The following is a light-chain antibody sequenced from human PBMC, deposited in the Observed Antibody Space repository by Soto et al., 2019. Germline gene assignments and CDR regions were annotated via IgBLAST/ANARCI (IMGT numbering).Light chain of an antibody. CDR2: GAS. J-gene: IGKJ1*01. CDR3: QQYVSSPWA. Sequence: EIVLAQSPGTLSLSPGERATLSCRASQSVTNSFLAWYQQKPGQAPRLLIYGASRRATGIPDRFTGSGSGTDFTLTISRLEPEDFAVSYCQQYVSSPWAFGQRTKVDIK. CDR1: QSVTNSF. V-gene: IGKV3-20*01.